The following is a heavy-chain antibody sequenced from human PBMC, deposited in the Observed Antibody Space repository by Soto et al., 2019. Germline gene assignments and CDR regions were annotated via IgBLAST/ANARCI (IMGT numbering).Heavy chain of an antibody. Sequence: GGSRRLSCAASGFTFGSYDMHWIRQAPGSALQWVAVISYDGSNKYYADSLKGRLTISRDKSKTTLYLQMNSLRAQDTPVNYCARGPPKQLWLAPYYYYWMDVWGQVPTVTV. CDR1: GFTFGSYD. CDR3: ARGPPKQLWLAPYYYYWMDV. D-gene: IGHD5-18*01. V-gene: IGHV3-30-3*01. CDR2: ISYDGSNK. J-gene: IGHJ6*02.